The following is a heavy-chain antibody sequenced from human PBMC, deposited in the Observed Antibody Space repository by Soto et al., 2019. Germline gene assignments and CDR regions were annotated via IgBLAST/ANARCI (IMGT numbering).Heavy chain of an antibody. Sequence: GASVKVSCKASGYTFSSYTISWVRQAPGQGLEWMGRIIPILGIANYAQKFQGRVTITADKSTSTAYMELSSLRSEDTAVYYCARDRVGASYYMDVWGKGTTVTVSS. D-gene: IGHD3-10*01. CDR1: GYTFSSYT. CDR2: IIPILGIA. CDR3: ARDRVGASYYMDV. J-gene: IGHJ6*03. V-gene: IGHV1-69*04.